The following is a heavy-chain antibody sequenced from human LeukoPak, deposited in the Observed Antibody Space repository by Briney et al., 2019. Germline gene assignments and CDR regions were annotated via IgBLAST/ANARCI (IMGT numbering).Heavy chain of an antibody. J-gene: IGHJ4*02. CDR2: IYSSGST. CDR1: GGSINSYY. CDR3: ARGGKATVVTM. D-gene: IGHD4-23*01. V-gene: IGHV4-4*07. Sequence: PSETLSLTCTVSGGSINSYYWSWIRQPAGKGLEWIGRIYSSGSTNYNPSLKSRVSMSVDTSKNQFSLKLTFVTAADTAVYYCARGGKATVVTMWGQGILVTVSS.